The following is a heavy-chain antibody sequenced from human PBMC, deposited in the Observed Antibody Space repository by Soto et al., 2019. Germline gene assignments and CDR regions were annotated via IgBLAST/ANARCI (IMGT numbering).Heavy chain of an antibody. CDR3: ASEHSGYDHGEDYYHGVDV. J-gene: IGHJ6*02. Sequence: GGSLRLSCAASGFTVGSNYMSWVRQAPGKGLEWVSVIYSGGSTYYADSVKGRFTISRDNANNALYLEMNSLRAEDTAVYYCASEHSGYDHGEDYYHGVDVWGQGTTVTVSS. D-gene: IGHD5-12*01. V-gene: IGHV3-53*01. CDR2: IYSGGST. CDR1: GFTVGSNY.